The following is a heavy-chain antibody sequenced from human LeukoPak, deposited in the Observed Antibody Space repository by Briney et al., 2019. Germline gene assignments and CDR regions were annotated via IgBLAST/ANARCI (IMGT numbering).Heavy chain of an antibody. D-gene: IGHD1-26*01. CDR3: ARYLNSGPEDF. CDR1: GFTFSNNW. J-gene: IGHJ4*02. CDR2: IKYDGREK. Sequence: PGGSLRLSCAATGFTFSNNWMSWFRQAPGKGLEWVANIKYDGREKQYVDSVKGRFTISRDNAKNSLFLQMSSLRAEDTAVYYCARYLNSGPEDFWGQGTLVTVSS. V-gene: IGHV3-7*01.